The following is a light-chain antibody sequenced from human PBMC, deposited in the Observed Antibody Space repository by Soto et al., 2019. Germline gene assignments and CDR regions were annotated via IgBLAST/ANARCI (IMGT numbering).Light chain of an antibody. V-gene: IGKV1-6*01. Sequence: AIQMTQSPSSLSASVVDRVTVTCLAIQDIISDVGWYHQKPGXAPKVLMYAASRLHRGVPSRFSGSGSGTDFVLTISSLQLEDVATYYCLQNNNYPLTFGGGTKV. CDR3: LQNNNYPLT. CDR1: QDIISD. J-gene: IGKJ4*01. CDR2: AAS.